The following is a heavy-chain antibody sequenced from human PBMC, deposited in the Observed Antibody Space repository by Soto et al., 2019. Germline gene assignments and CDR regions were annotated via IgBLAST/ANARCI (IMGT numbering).Heavy chain of an antibody. CDR3: ARVPATWYYYYYGMDV. J-gene: IGHJ6*02. Sequence: EVQLVESGGGLVQPGGSLRLSCAASGFTFSSYWMHWVRQAPGKGLVWVSRINSDGSSTSYADSVKGRFTISRDNAKSSLYLQLNSLRAEDTAVYYCARVPATWYYYYYGMDVWGQGTTVTVSS. V-gene: IGHV3-74*01. CDR2: INSDGSST. CDR1: GFTFSSYW.